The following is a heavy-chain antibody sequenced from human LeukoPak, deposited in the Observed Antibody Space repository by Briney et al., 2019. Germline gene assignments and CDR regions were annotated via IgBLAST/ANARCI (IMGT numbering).Heavy chain of an antibody. CDR3: TTAHVHGDSNWLDP. D-gene: IGHD2-21*01. CDR1: GFTFSNAW. J-gene: IGHJ5*02. Sequence: PGGSLRLSCAASGFTFSNAWMSWVRQAPGKGLEWVGRIKSKTDGGTTDYAAPVKGRFTISRDDSKNTLYLQMNSLKTEDTAVYYCTTAHVHGDSNWLDPWGQGTLVTVSS. CDR2: IKSKTDGGTT. V-gene: IGHV3-15*01.